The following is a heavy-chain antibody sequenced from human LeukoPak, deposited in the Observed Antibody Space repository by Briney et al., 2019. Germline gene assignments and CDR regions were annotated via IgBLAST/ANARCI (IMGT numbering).Heavy chain of an antibody. Sequence: GGSLRLSCTASGFTFNNYEFNWVRQAPGKGLEWLSYISISGTIIYYAGSVKGRFTISRDDAKNSVFLQMNSLRAEDTAIYYCARVLRVAGESGDFDYRGQGTLVTVSS. D-gene: IGHD6-19*01. J-gene: IGHJ4*02. CDR1: GFTFNNYE. V-gene: IGHV3-48*03. CDR3: ARVLRVAGESGDFDY. CDR2: ISISGTII.